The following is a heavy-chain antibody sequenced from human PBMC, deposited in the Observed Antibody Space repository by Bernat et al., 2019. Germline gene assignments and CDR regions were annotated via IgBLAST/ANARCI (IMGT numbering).Heavy chain of an antibody. CDR1: GFTFSSYD. J-gene: IGHJ6*02. Sequence: QVQLVESGGGVVQPGRSLRLSCAASGFTFSSYDMHWVRQAPGKGLEWVAVISYDGSNKYYADSVKGRFTISRDNSKNTLYLQMNSLRAEDTAVYYCATAQYPLLYGSYYYGMDVWGQGTTVTVSS. V-gene: IGHV3-30*03. CDR3: ATAQYPLLYGSYYYGMDV. D-gene: IGHD2-2*02. CDR2: ISYDGSNK.